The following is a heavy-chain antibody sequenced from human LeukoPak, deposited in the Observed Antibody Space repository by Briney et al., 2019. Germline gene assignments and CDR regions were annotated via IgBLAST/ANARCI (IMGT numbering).Heavy chain of an antibody. CDR3: ARVKRGYGYQHLDY. CDR1: GGSISSGGYY. J-gene: IGHJ4*02. D-gene: IGHD5-12*01. Sequence: PSETLSLTCTVSGGSISSGGYYWSWIRQHPGKGLEWIGYDYYSDSTYYDSSLKSRVTISVDTSKNQFSLKLSSVTAADTAVYYCARVKRGYGYQHLDYWGQGTLVTVSS. CDR2: DYYSDST. V-gene: IGHV4-31*03.